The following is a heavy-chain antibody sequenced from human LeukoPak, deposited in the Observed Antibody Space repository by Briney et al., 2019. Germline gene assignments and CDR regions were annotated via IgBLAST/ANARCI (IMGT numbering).Heavy chain of an antibody. Sequence: PGGSLRLSCAASGFTFDDYAMHWVRQAPGKGLEWVSGISWNSGSIGYADSVKGRFTISRDNAKNSLYLQMNSLRAEDTALYYCAKDSKGPAAGPFDYWGQGTLVTVSS. CDR2: ISWNSGSI. V-gene: IGHV3-9*01. CDR1: GFTFDDYA. D-gene: IGHD6-13*01. J-gene: IGHJ4*02. CDR3: AKDSKGPAAGPFDY.